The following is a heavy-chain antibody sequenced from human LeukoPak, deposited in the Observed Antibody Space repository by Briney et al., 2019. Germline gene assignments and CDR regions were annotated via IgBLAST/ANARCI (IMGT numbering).Heavy chain of an antibody. CDR3: ATGRHYDILTGYYGGWFDP. CDR2: FDPEDGET. V-gene: IGHV1-24*01. CDR1: GYTLTELS. J-gene: IGHJ5*02. Sequence: GASVKVSCKVSGYTLTELSMHWVRQAPGKGLEWMGGFDPEDGETIYAQKFQGRVTMTEDTSTDTAYMELSSLRSEDTAVYYCATGRHYDILTGYYGGWFDPWGQGTLVTASS. D-gene: IGHD3-9*01.